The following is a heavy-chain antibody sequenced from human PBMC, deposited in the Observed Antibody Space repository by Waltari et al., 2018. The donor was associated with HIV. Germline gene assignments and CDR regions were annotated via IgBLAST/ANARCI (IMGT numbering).Heavy chain of an antibody. D-gene: IGHD2-15*01. V-gene: IGHV1-46*01. CDR1: GYTFISYY. CDR3: ARAPCSGGSCRLFDY. CDR2: INPSGNST. Sequence: QVQLVQSGAEVKKPGASVTVSCKASGYTFISYYLHWVRKAPGQGLEWMGIINPSGNSTSYVQKFQGRLTMTRDTSTSTVYMELSSLRSEDTAVYYCARAPCSGGSCRLFDYWGQGTLVTVSS. J-gene: IGHJ4*02.